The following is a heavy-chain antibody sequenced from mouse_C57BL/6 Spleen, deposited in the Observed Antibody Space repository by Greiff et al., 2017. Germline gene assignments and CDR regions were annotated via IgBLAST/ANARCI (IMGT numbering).Heavy chain of an antibody. J-gene: IGHJ2*01. CDR1: GFTFSSYA. CDR2: ISSGGDYI. D-gene: IGHD1-1*01. V-gene: IGHV5-9-1*02. Sequence: EVQVVESGEGLVKPGGSLKLSCAASGFTFSSYAMSWVRQTPEKRLEWVAYISSGGDYIYYAYTVKGRFTISRDNARNTLYLQMSSLKSEDTAMYYCTRYYGSSYYFDYWGQGTTLSVSS. CDR3: TRYYGSSYYFDY.